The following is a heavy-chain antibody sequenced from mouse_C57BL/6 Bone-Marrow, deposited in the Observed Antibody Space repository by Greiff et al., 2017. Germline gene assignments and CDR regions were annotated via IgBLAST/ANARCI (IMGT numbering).Heavy chain of an antibody. CDR2: ISSGGDYI. D-gene: IGHD2-1*01. V-gene: IGHV5-9-1*02. CDR1: GFTFSSYA. J-gene: IGHJ3*01. CDR3: TRALLVPGRFAY. Sequence: DVQLVESGEGLVKPGGSLKLSCAASGFTFSSYAMSWVRQTPEQRLEWVAYISSGGDYISYADTVKGRFTIPRDNARNTQYLQMSSLKSEDTAMYYCTRALLVPGRFAYWGQGTLVTVSA.